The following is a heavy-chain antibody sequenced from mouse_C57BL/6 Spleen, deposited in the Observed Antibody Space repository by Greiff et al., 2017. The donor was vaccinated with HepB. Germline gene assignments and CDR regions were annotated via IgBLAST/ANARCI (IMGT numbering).Heavy chain of an antibody. CDR3: ARDAITTVVDWYFDV. CDR1: GYTFTSYG. D-gene: IGHD1-1*01. Sequence: VQLQQSGAELARPGASVKLSCKASGYTFTSYGISWVKQRTGQGLEWIGEIYPRSGNTYYNEKFKGKATLTADKSSSTAYMELRSLTSEDSAVYFCARDAITTVVDWYFDVWGTGTTVTVSS. CDR2: IYPRSGNT. J-gene: IGHJ1*03. V-gene: IGHV1-81*01.